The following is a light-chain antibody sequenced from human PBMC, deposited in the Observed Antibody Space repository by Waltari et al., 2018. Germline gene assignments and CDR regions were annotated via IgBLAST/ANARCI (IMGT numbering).Light chain of an antibody. CDR1: TSDLGGYNY. V-gene: IGLV2-14*03. Sequence: QSALTQPASVSGSPGQSIIISCTGSTSDLGGYNYVSWYQQRPGKAPNLMIYDVSSRPSGVSNRFSGSKSGNTASLIISGLQAEDEADYYCCSFTTSSTWVFGGGTKLTVL. CDR3: CSFTTSSTWV. J-gene: IGLJ3*02. CDR2: DVS.